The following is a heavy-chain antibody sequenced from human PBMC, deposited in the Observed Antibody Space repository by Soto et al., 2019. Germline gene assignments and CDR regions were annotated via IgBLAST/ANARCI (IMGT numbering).Heavy chain of an antibody. V-gene: IGHV4-39*01. J-gene: IGHJ4*02. CDR3: ARLTVEVAGNYFDD. Sequence: QLQLQQSGPGLVKPSETLSLTCTVSGGSISSSSYYWCWIRQSPGKGLEWIGSINYSGKTYYNPSVKSGATISVATPKKQFTRQLSSVTAADTTVYYGARLTVEVAGNYFDDWGQGTLVTASS. CDR1: GGSISSSSYY. D-gene: IGHD6-19*01. CDR2: INYSGKT.